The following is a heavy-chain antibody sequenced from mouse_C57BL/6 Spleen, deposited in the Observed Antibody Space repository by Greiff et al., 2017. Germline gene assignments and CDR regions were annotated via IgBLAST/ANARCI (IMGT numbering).Heavy chain of an antibody. J-gene: IGHJ4*01. V-gene: IGHV5-4*03. CDR3: ARAGDYDYYAMDY. CDR1: GFTFSSYA. Sequence: EVKLQESGGGLVKPGGSLKLSCAASGFTFSSYAMSWVRQTPEKRLEWVATLSDGGSYTYYPDNVKGRFTISRDNDKTDRYLQMRHLKFADTDMYDCARAGDYDYYAMDYWGQGTSVTVSS. CDR2: LSDGGSYT. D-gene: IGHD2-4*01.